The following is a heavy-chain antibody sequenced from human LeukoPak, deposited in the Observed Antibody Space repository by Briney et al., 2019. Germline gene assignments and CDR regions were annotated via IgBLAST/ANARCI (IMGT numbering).Heavy chain of an antibody. CDR1: GGSISSSSYY. J-gene: IGHJ6*02. Sequence: SETLSLTCTVSGGSISSSSYYLGWIRQPPGKGLEWIGSFYYSGSTYFNPSLKSRVTMSVDTSKNQFSLKLISVTAADTAIYYCARLNRGAAPYYFGMDVWGQGTTVTVSS. CDR3: ARLNRGAAPYYFGMDV. V-gene: IGHV4-39*01. D-gene: IGHD1-14*01. CDR2: FYYSGST.